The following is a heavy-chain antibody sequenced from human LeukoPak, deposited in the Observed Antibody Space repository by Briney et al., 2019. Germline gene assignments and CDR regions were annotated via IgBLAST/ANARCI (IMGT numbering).Heavy chain of an antibody. V-gene: IGHV3-30*04. CDR3: ARALVADSHLDY. Sequence: PGRSLRLSCAASGFTFSSYAMHWVRQAPGKGLEWVAVISYDGSNKYYADSVKGRFTISRDNSKNTLYLQMYSLRAEDTAVYYCARALVADSHLDYWGQGTLVTVSS. D-gene: IGHD5-12*01. J-gene: IGHJ4*02. CDR1: GFTFSSYA. CDR2: ISYDGSNK.